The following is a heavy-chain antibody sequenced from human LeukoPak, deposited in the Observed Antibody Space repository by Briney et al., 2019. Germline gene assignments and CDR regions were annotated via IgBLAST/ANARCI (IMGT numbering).Heavy chain of an antibody. CDR1: GYTFTSYG. Sequence: ASVKVSCKASGYTFTSYGISWVRHAPGQGLEWMGWISAYNGNTNYAQKLQGRVTMTTDTSTSTAYMELRSLRSDDTAVYYCARDVVVPAAIPTFFGVEPWGQGTLVTVSS. CDR2: ISAYNGNT. D-gene: IGHD2-2*02. J-gene: IGHJ5*02. V-gene: IGHV1-18*01. CDR3: ARDVVVPAAIPTFFGVEP.